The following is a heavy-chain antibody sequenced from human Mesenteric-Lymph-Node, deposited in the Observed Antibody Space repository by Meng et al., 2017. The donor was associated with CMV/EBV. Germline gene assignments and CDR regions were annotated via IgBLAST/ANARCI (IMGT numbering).Heavy chain of an antibody. Sequence: GGSLRLSCTASEFTVSESYMNWVRQAPGKGLEWVSVIYGGGTTKYADSVKGRFTISRDNSKNTLFLQMNSLRAEDTAVYYCAGETGLPNVMDVWGQGTTVTVSS. CDR2: IYGGGTT. CDR1: EFTVSESY. D-gene: IGHD4-11*01. V-gene: IGHV3-53*01. J-gene: IGHJ6*02. CDR3: AGETGLPNVMDV.